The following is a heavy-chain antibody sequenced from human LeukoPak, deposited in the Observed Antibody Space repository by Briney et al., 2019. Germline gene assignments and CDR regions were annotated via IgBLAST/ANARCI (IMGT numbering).Heavy chain of an antibody. V-gene: IGHV3-30*18. CDR1: GFTFSAYG. CDR3: AKDGEQQLIRGYFDY. J-gene: IGHJ4*02. Sequence: GRSLRLSCVASGFTFSAYGMHWVRQAPGKGLEWVAVISDDGSNKYYVDSVKGRFTISRDNSKNTLYLQMNSLRDEDTAVFYCAKDGEQQLIRGYFDYWGQGALVTVSS. CDR2: ISDDGSNK. D-gene: IGHD6-13*01.